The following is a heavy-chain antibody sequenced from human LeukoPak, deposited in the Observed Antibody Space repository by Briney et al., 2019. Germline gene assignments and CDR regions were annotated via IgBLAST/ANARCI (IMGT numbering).Heavy chain of an antibody. J-gene: IGHJ4*02. Sequence: TGGSLRLSCAASGFTFSSYSMNWVRQAPGKGLEWVSYISSSSSTIYYADSVKGRFTISRDNAKNSLYLQMNSLRAEDTAVYYCARGFLYYYDSSGYHDYWGQGTLVTVSS. CDR1: GFTFSSYS. CDR2: ISSSSSTI. CDR3: ARGFLYYYDSSGYHDY. V-gene: IGHV3-48*01. D-gene: IGHD3-22*01.